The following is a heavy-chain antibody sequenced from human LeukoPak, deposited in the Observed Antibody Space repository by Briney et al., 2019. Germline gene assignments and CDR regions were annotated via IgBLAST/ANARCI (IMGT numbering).Heavy chain of an antibody. J-gene: IGHJ4*02. D-gene: IGHD5-12*01. CDR1: GGSISTYY. V-gene: IGHV4-59*12. CDR3: ARPRYRNKWYYFEY. Sequence: SETLSLTCTVSGGSISTYYWSWLRQPPGKGLEWIGYIYFTGITNYNPSLKSRATMSVDTSKNQFSLKLSSVIAADTAVYYCARPRYRNKWYYFEYWGQGDLVTVPS. CDR2: IYFTGIT.